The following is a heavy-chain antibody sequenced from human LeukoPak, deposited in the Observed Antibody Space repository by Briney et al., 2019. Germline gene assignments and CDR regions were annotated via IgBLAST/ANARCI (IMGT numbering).Heavy chain of an antibody. D-gene: IGHD3-9*01. V-gene: IGHV4-59*01. CDR1: GGSISSYY. CDR3: ARSPHYDILTGLALDY. CDR2: IYYSGST. Sequence: NPSETLSLTCTVSGGSISSYYWSWIRQPPGKGLEWIGYIYYSGSTNYNPSLKSRVTISVDTSKNHFSLKLSSVTAADTAVYYCARSPHYDILTGLALDYWGQGTLVTVSS. J-gene: IGHJ4*02.